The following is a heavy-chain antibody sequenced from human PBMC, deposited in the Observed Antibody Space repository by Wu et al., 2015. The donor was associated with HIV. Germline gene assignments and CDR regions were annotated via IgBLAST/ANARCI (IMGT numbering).Heavy chain of an antibody. V-gene: IGHV1-2*02. J-gene: IGHJ6*03. CDR2: INFYNGGI. CDR1: GYTFIDHY. CDR3: ARAGFMIFGVVTTKAYHMDV. Sequence: QVHLVQSGAEMKKPGASVKVSCKASGYTFIDHYMHWVRQAPGQGLEWVAWINFYNGGIKYAQKFQGRVTMTWDTSISAAYMELRSLRTDDTAEYYCARAGFMIFGVVTTKAYHMDVWGKGTTVTVSS. D-gene: IGHD3-3*01.